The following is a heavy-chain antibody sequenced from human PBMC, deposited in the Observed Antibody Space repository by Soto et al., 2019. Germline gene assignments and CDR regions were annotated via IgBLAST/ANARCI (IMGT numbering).Heavy chain of an antibody. CDR1: GGSISSGGYY. CDR2: IYYSGST. Sequence: PSETLSLTCTVSGGSISSGGYYWSWIRQHPGKGLEWIGYIYYSGSTYYNPSLKSRVTISVDTSKNQFSLKLSSVTAADTAVYYCARTLTTVTTSFFDYWGQGTLVTVSS. D-gene: IGHD4-17*01. CDR3: ARTLTTVTTSFFDY. J-gene: IGHJ4*02. V-gene: IGHV4-31*03.